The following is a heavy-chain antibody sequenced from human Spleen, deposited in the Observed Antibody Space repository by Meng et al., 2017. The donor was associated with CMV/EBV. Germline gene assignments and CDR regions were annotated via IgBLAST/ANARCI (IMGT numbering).Heavy chain of an antibody. CDR2: INWNGGST. D-gene: IGHD6-13*01. J-gene: IGHJ4*02. Sequence: GGSLRLSCAVSGFTFDDYGMSWVRQPPVKGLEWVSSINWNGGSTGYADSVKGRFTISGDNSKNTLYLQMNSLRAEDTAVYYCAKAFSGSWYREYYDSWGQGTLVTVSS. V-gene: IGHV3-20*04. CDR3: AKAFSGSWYREYYDS. CDR1: GFTFDDYG.